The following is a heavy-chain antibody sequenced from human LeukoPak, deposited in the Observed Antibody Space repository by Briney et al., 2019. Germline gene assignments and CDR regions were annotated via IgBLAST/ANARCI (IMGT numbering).Heavy chain of an antibody. V-gene: IGHV3-48*02. D-gene: IGHD4-17*01. CDR3: ARDRRYYGDYYFYGLDV. CDR2: ISSSSITI. J-gene: IGHJ6*02. CDR1: GFTFSAYS. Sequence: PGGSLRLSCAASGFTFSAYSMNWVRQAPGKGLEWVSYISSSSITIFYADSVKGRFTISRDIARNSLYLQMNSLRDEDSAVYYCARDRRYYGDYYFYGLDVWGQGTTVTVSS.